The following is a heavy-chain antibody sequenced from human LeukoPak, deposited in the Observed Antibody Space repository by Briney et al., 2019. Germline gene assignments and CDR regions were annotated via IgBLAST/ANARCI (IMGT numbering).Heavy chain of an antibody. CDR3: ARAAGYYDSSARVSYYYYGMDV. V-gene: IGHV1-18*01. Sequence: ASVEVSCKASGYTFTSYGISWVRQAPGQGLEWMGWISAYNGNTNYAQKLQGRVTMTTDTSTSTAYMELRSLRSDDTAVYYCARAAGYYDSSARVSYYYYGMDVWGQGTTVTVSS. J-gene: IGHJ6*02. CDR2: ISAYNGNT. D-gene: IGHD3-22*01. CDR1: GYTFTSYG.